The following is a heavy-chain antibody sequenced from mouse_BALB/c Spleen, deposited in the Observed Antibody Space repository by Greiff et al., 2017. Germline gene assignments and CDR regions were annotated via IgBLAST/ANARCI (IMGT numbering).Heavy chain of an antibody. J-gene: IGHJ4*01. CDR1: GYTFTSYW. V-gene: IGHV1-7*01. Sequence: QVHVKQSGAELAKPGASVKMSCKASGYTFTSYWMHWVKQRPGQGLEWIGYINPSTGYTEYNQKFKDKATLTADKSSSTAYMQLSSLTSEDSAVYYCARRFYYAMDYWGQGTSVTVSS. CDR3: ARRFYYAMDY. CDR2: INPSTGYT.